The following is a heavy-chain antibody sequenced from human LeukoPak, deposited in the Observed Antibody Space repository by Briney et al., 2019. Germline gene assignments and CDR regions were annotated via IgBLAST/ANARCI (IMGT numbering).Heavy chain of an antibody. J-gene: IGHJ6*03. D-gene: IGHD3-3*01. CDR3: ARDVSVETYYDFYYMDV. CDR2: ISAYNGNT. Sequence: ASVKVSCKASGYTFTSYGISWVRQAPGQGLEWMGWISAYNGNTNYAQKLQGRVTMTTDTSTSTAYMELRSLRSDDTAVYYCARDVSVETYYDFYYMDVWGKGTTVTVSS. V-gene: IGHV1-18*01. CDR1: GYTFTSYG.